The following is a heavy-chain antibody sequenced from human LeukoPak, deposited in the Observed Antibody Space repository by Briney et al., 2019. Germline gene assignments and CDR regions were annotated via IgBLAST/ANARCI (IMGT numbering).Heavy chain of an antibody. V-gene: IGHV3-30*18. CDR3: AKVATTYFDY. CDR1: GFTFSSYG. CDR2: ISYDGSNK. J-gene: IGHJ4*02. Sequence: GGSLRLSCAASGFTFSSYGMHWVRQAPGKRLEWVAVISYDGSNKYYADSVKGRFTISRDNSKNTLYLQMNSLRAEDTAVYYCAKVATTYFDYWGQGTLVTVSS. D-gene: IGHD5-12*01.